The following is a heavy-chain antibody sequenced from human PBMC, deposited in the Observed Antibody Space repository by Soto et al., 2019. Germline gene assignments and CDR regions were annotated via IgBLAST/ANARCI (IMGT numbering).Heavy chain of an antibody. D-gene: IGHD3-3*01. CDR2: INAGNGNT. CDR1: GYTFTSYA. V-gene: IGHV1-3*01. CDR3: ATFFTGKYYSYYGTDV. Sequence: ASVKVSCKASGYTFTSYAMHWVRQAPGQRLEWMGWINAGNGNTKYSQKFQGRVTITRDTSASTAYMELSSLRSEDTAVYYCATFFTGKYYSYYGTDVLGQATTVTVSS. J-gene: IGHJ6*02.